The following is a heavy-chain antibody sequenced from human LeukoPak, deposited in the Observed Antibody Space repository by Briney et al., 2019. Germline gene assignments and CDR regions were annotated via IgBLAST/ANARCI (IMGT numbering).Heavy chain of an antibody. Sequence: SETLSLTCTVSGGSISSGGYYWSWIRQPPGKGLEWIGYIYYSGSTNYNPSLKSRVTISVDTSKNQFSLKLSSVTAADTAVYYCARRSAAAGTGWFDPWGQGTLVTVSS. CDR1: GGSISSGGYY. CDR2: IYYSGST. V-gene: IGHV4-61*08. J-gene: IGHJ5*02. CDR3: ARRSAAAGTGWFDP. D-gene: IGHD6-13*01.